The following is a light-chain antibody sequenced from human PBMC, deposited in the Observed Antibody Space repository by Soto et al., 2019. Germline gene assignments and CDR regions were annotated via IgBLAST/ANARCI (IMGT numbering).Light chain of an antibody. Sequence: QSVLTQPPSVSGPPGQTVVISCSGSSSNIGAPYDVNWYRQIPGTAPKLMIYEVSKRPSGVPDRFSGSKSGNTASLTVSGLQAEDEADYYCSSYAGSNTWVFGGGTKLTVL. V-gene: IGLV1-40*01. CDR3: SSYAGSNTWV. CDR1: SSNIGAPYD. J-gene: IGLJ3*02. CDR2: EVS.